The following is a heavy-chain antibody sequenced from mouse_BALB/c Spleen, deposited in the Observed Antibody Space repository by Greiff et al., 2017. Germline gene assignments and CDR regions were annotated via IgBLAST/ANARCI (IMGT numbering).Heavy chain of an antibody. CDR3: ARDPFYYGSSSYYFDY. D-gene: IGHD1-1*01. J-gene: IGHJ2*01. V-gene: IGHV5-4*02. Sequence: EVQRVESGGGLVKPGGSLKLSCAASGFTFSDYYMYWVRQTPEKRLEWVATISDGGSYTYYPDSVKGRFTISRDNAKNNLYLQMSSLKSEDTAMYYCARDPFYYGSSSYYFDYWGQGTTLTVSS. CDR2: ISDGGSYT. CDR1: GFTFSDYY.